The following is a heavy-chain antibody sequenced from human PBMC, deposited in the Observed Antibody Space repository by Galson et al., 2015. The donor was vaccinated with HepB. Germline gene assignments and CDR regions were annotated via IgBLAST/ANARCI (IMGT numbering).Heavy chain of an antibody. J-gene: IGHJ4*02. Sequence: SVKVSCKASGYDFTSYDVNWVRQAPGQGLEWMGWMNPKTGNTGYAQKFQGRVTMTTDTSINTAYMELSSLRSEDMAMFYCARSWSYRSGSYFVLVFDYWGQGTLVTVSS. CDR1: GYDFTSYD. CDR2: MNPKTGNT. CDR3: ARSWSYRSGSYFVLVFDY. V-gene: IGHV1-8*01. D-gene: IGHD3-10*01.